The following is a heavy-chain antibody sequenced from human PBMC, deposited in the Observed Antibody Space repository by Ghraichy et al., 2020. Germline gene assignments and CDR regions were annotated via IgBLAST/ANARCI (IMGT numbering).Heavy chain of an antibody. CDR2: ISWNSGSI. J-gene: IGHJ6*02. V-gene: IGHV3-9*01. Sequence: GGSLRLSCAASGFTFDDYAMHWVRQAPGKGLEWVSGISWNSGSIGYADSVKGRFTISRDNAKNSLYLQMNSLRAEDTALYYCAKDLRFLEWLSTGWDVWGQGTTVTVSS. D-gene: IGHD3-3*01. CDR1: GFTFDDYA. CDR3: AKDLRFLEWLSTGWDV.